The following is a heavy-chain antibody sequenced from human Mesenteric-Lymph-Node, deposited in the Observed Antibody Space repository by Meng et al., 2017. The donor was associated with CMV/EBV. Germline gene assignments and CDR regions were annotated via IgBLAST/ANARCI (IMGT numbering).Heavy chain of an antibody. CDR1: GFTVSSNE. J-gene: IGHJ4*02. D-gene: IGHD6-6*01. V-gene: IGHV3-38-3*01. Sequence: GESLKISCAASGFTVSSNEMSWVRQAPGKGLEWVSSISGGSTYYADSGKGRFTISRDNSKNTLHLQMNSLRAEDTAVYYCAKAYSSSSFFDYWGQGTLVTVSS. CDR3: AKAYSSSSFFDY. CDR2: ISGGST.